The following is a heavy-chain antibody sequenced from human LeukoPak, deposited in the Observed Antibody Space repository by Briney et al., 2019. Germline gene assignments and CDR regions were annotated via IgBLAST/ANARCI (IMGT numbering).Heavy chain of an antibody. V-gene: IGHV4-61*02. CDR3: ARGRGVVISAFDI. Sequence: SQTLSLTCTVSGGSISSGSYYWSWIRQPAGKGLEWIGRIHTSGSTNYNPSLKSRVTISVDTSKNEFSLKLSSVTAADTAVYYCARGRGVVISAFDIWGQGTMVTVSS. CDR1: GGSISSGSYY. J-gene: IGHJ3*02. D-gene: IGHD3-22*01. CDR2: IHTSGST.